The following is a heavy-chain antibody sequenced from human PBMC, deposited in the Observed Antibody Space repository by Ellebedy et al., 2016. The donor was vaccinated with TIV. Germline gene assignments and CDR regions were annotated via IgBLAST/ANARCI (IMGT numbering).Heavy chain of an antibody. J-gene: IGHJ4*02. CDR3: ATGWLVLDY. CDR2: INSDGSST. D-gene: IGHD6-6*01. V-gene: IGHV3-74*01. Sequence: GESLKISXAASGFTFSSYWMHWVRQAPGKGLVWVSRINSDGSSTSYADSVKGRFTISRDNAKNTLYLQMNSLRAEDTAVYYCATGWLVLDYWGQGTLVTVSS. CDR1: GFTFSSYW.